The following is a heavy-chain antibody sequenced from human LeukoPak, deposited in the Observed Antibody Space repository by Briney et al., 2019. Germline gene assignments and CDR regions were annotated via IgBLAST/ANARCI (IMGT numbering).Heavy chain of an antibody. Sequence: GGSLRLSCAASGFTFNTFNMNWVRQAPGKGLEWVSSITSGGDYIYYADSVKGRFTTSRDNAKNSLSLQLNSLRVEDTAVYYCARGHYDVLAASYKRTPDYWGQGTLVTVSS. D-gene: IGHD3-9*01. J-gene: IGHJ4*02. CDR3: ARGHYDVLAASYKRTPDY. V-gene: IGHV3-21*01. CDR2: ITSGGDYI. CDR1: GFTFNTFN.